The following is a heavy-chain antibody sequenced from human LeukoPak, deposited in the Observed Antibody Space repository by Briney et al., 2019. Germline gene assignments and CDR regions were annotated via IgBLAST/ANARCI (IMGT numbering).Heavy chain of an antibody. J-gene: IGHJ4*02. CDR1: GFTFSSYA. V-gene: IGHV3-23*01. Sequence: PGGSLRLSGAASGFTFSSYAMSWVRQAPGKGLERVSAISGSGGSTYYADSVKGRFTISRDNSKNTLYLQMNSLRAEDTAVYYCAKDRHDDSSGYYGPFDYWGQGTLVTVSS. CDR3: AKDRHDDSSGYYGPFDY. CDR2: ISGSGGST. D-gene: IGHD3-22*01.